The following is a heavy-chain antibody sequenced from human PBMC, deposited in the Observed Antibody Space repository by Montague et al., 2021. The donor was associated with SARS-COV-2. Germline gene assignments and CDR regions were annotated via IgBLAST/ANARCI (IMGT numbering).Heavy chain of an antibody. CDR3: ASTGSGSY. D-gene: IGHD3-10*01. CDR2: IKQDGSGE. J-gene: IGHJ4*02. CDR1: GFAFSSYW. Sequence: SLSLSFSASGFAFSSYWMTWVRQAPGKGLEWVANIKQDGSGEYYMDSVKGRFTISRDNGKNSLYLQMNSLRAEDTAVYYCASTGSGSYWGQGTLVTVSS. V-gene: IGHV3-7*03.